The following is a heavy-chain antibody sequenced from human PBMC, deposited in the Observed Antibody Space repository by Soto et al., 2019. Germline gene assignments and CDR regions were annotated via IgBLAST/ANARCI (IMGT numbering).Heavy chain of an antibody. CDR2: IYYSGST. V-gene: IGHV4-59*01. J-gene: IGHJ6*03. CDR1: GGPISSYY. Sequence: PSETLSLTCTVSGGPISSYYWSWIRQPPGKGLEWIGYIYYSGSTNYNPSLKSRVTISVDTSKNQFSLKLSSVTAADTAVYYCAGISTTFAYYYYYMDVWGKGTTVTVSS. CDR3: AGISTTFAYYYYYMDV. D-gene: IGHD2-2*01.